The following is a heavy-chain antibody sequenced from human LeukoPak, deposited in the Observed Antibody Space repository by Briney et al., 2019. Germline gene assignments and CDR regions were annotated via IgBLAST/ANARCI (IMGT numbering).Heavy chain of an antibody. CDR2: IYYSGST. CDR3: ARTQGWYYYYYYMDV. D-gene: IGHD2-15*01. V-gene: IGHV4-39*01. CDR1: GGSISSSSYY. Sequence: SETLSLTCTVSGGSISSSSYYWGWIRQPPGKGLEWIGSIYYSGSTYYNPSLKSRVTISVDTSKNQFSLKLSSVTAADTAVYYCARTQGWYYYYYYMDVWGKGTTVTVSS. J-gene: IGHJ6*03.